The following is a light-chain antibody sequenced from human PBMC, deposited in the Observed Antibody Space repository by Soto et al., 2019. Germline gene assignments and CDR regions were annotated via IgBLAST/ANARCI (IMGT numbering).Light chain of an antibody. CDR1: QSVSSN. J-gene: IGKJ1*01. CDR3: QQYNNWPRT. Sequence: ELVMTQTQGTLSVSPGERATLSCRASQSVSSNLAWYQQKPGQAPRLLIYGASTRATGIPARFSGSGSGTEFTLTISSLQSEDFAVYYCQQYNNWPRTFGQGTKVDIK. V-gene: IGKV3-15*01. CDR2: GAS.